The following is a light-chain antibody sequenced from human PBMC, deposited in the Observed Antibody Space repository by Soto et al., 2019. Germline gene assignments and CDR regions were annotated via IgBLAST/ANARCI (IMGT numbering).Light chain of an antibody. CDR1: QSVWYSSNNKNY. V-gene: IGKV4-1*01. CDR2: WAY. Sequence: DIIMNQAPDSLPVSMGVRSTINCKPMQSVWYSSNNKNYLTWYQQKPGQPPNLIIYWAYTRESGVNDRFSGSGSGTDFTLTISSMQAEDVAVYYCQKYYSTPLNVGGGNPVDI. CDR3: QKYYSTPLN. J-gene: IGKJ4*01.